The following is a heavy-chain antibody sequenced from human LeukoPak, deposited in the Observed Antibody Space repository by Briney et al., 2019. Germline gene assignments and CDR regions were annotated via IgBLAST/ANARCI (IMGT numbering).Heavy chain of an antibody. CDR2: IYTSGST. CDR1: GGSISSGSYY. V-gene: IGHV4-61*02. D-gene: IGHD3-10*01. Sequence: SETLSLTCTVSGGSISSGSYYWSWIRQPAGKGLEWIGRIYTSGSTNYNPSLKSRVTISVDTSKNQFSLKLSSVTAADTAVYYCAKSRITMVRGVITNWFDPWGQGTLVTVSS. CDR3: AKSRITMVRGVITNWFDP. J-gene: IGHJ5*02.